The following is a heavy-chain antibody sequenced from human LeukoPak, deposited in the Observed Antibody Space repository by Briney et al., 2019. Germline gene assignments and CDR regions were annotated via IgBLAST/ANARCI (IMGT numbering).Heavy chain of an antibody. V-gene: IGHV3-7*01. CDR1: GFTFSSYW. CDR2: IKQDGSEK. CDR3: ARDVSYGYYYAYYFDY. J-gene: IGHJ4*02. D-gene: IGHD3-22*01. Sequence: GGSLRLSCAASGFTFSSYWMSWVRRAPGKGLEWVANIKQDGSEKYYVDSVKGRFTISRDNAKNSLYLQMNSLRAEDTAVYYCARDVSYGYYYAYYFDYWGQGTLVTVSS.